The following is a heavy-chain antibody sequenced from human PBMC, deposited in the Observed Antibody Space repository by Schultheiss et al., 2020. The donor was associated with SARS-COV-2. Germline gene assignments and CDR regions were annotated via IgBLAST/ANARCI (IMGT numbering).Heavy chain of an antibody. CDR2: IYYSGST. J-gene: IGHJ6*03. CDR3: ARGRGSSSHYYYYYMDV. CDR1: GYSISSSNW. Sequence: SETLSLTCAVSGYSISSSNWWGWIRQPPGKGLEWIGYIYYSGSTNYNPSLKSRVTISVDTSKNQFSLKLSSVTAADTAVYYCARGRGSSSHYYYYYMDVWGKGTTVTVSS. D-gene: IGHD6-13*01. V-gene: IGHV4-28*03.